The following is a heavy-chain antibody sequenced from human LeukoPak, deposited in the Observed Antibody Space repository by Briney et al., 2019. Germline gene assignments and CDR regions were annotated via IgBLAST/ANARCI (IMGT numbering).Heavy chain of an antibody. V-gene: IGHV3-23*01. D-gene: IGHD3-10*01. CDR3: AKADRGWGVITKD. CDR2: IRNGGGTT. Sequence: GGSLRLSCAASGFTFSNYVMSWVRQAPGKGLEWVSAIRNGGGTTYNADSVKGRFTISRDNSKNTLFLQVNSLRAEDTAVYYCAKADRGWGVITKDWGQGTLVTVSS. CDR1: GFTFSNYV. J-gene: IGHJ4*02.